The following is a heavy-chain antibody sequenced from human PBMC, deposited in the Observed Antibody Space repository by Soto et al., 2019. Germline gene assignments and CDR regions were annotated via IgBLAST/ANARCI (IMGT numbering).Heavy chain of an antibody. V-gene: IGHV5-10-1*01. CDR3: GSHRGEDTVRGLYGMDV. J-gene: IGHJ6*02. CDR1: GYSFTSYW. Sequence: GESLKISCKGSGYSFTSYWISWVRQMPGKGLEWMGRIDPSDSYTNYSPSFQGHVTISADKSISTAYLQCSNLKASDTAMYYCGSHRGEDTVRGLYGMDVWGQGTTVTVSS. D-gene: IGHD5-18*01. CDR2: IDPSDSYT.